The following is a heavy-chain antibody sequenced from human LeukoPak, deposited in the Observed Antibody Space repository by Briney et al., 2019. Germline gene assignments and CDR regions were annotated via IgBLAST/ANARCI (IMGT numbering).Heavy chain of an antibody. D-gene: IGHD6-19*01. CDR2: IYYSGST. CDR3: ARVGSGWYGYNWFDP. CDR1: GGSISSYY. V-gene: IGHV4-59*01. Sequence: SETLSLTCTVSGGSISSYYWSWIRQPPGKGLEWIGYIYYSGSTNYNPSLKSRVTISVDTSKNQFSLKLSSVTAADTAVYYCARVGSGWYGYNWFDPWGQGTLVTVSS. J-gene: IGHJ5*02.